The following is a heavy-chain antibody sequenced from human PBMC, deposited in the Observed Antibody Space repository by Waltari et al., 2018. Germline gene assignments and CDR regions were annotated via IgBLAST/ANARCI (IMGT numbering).Heavy chain of an antibody. Sequence: HVQLVQSGAEVKNPVASVKVPCQVSGYTSANSSMHWVLQAPGKGLEWMGGFDPEDGETIYAQKFQGRVTMTEDTSTDTAYMELSSLRSEDTAVYYCATRPLLGVRFDPWGQGTLVTVSS. J-gene: IGHJ5*02. V-gene: IGHV1-24*01. CDR3: ATRPLLGVRFDP. CDR2: FDPEDGET. CDR1: GYTSANSS. D-gene: IGHD2-8*01.